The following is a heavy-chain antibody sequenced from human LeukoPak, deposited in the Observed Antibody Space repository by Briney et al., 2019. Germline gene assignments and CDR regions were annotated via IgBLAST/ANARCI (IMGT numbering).Heavy chain of an antibody. V-gene: IGHV3-48*04. D-gene: IGHD2-2*01. CDR3: ARGGYCSSTSCGPDY. Sequence: PGGSLRLSCAASGFTFSSYSMNWVRQAPGKGLEWVSYISSSSSTIYYADCVKGRFTISRDNAKNSLYLQMNSLRAEDTAVYYCARGGYCSSTSCGPDYWGQGTLVTVSS. CDR2: ISSSSSTI. CDR1: GFTFSSYS. J-gene: IGHJ4*02.